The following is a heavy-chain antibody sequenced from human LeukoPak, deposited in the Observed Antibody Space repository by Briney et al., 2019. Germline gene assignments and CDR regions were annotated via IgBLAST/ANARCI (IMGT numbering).Heavy chain of an antibody. CDR3: ARVAGNAGLGAFDI. Sequence: LGASVKVSCKASGYTFTGYYMHRVRQAPGQGLEWMGWINPNSGGTNYAQKFQGRVTMTRDTSISAAYMELSRLRSDDTAVYYCARVAGNAGLGAFDIWGQGTMVTLSS. D-gene: IGHD4-23*01. CDR2: INPNSGGT. J-gene: IGHJ3*02. CDR1: GYTFTGYY. V-gene: IGHV1-2*03.